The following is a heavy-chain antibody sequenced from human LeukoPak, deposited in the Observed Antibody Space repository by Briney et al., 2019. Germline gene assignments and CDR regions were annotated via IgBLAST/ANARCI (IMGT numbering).Heavy chain of an antibody. CDR3: AHRRTYYYGSGSYYNPYYFDY. CDR2: IYWDDDK. Sequence: SGPTLVKPTQTLTLTCTFSGFSLSTSGVGVGWIRQPPGEALEWLALIYWDDDKRYSPSLKSRLTITKDTSKNQVVLTMTNMDPVDTATYYCAHRRTYYYGSGSYYNPYYFDYWGQGTLVTVSS. CDR1: GFSLSTSGVG. J-gene: IGHJ4*02. V-gene: IGHV2-5*02. D-gene: IGHD3-10*01.